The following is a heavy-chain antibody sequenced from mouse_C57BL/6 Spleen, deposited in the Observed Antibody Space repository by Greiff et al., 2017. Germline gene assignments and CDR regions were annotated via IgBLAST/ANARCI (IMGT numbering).Heavy chain of an antibody. CDR3: ARGGRVTTTGYYFDY. CDR2: IHPNSGST. J-gene: IGHJ2*01. D-gene: IGHD2-2*01. Sequence: VQLQQPGAELVKPGASVKLSCKASGYTFTSYWMHWVKQRPGQGLEWIGMIHPNSGSTNYNEKFKSKATLTVDKSSSTAYMQLSSLTSEDSAVYDCARGGRVTTTGYYFDYWGQGTTLTVSS. V-gene: IGHV1-64*01. CDR1: GYTFTSYW.